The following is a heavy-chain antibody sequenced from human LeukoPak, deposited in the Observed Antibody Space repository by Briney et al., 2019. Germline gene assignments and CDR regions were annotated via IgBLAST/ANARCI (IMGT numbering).Heavy chain of an antibody. CDR3: ARDITEKQWLARGFDY. V-gene: IGHV1-18*01. Sequence: ASVKVSCKASGYTFTSYGISWVRQAPGQGLEWMGWISAYNGNTNYAQKLQGRVTMTTDTSTSTAYMELRSLRSDDTAVYYCARDITEKQWLARGFDYWGQGTLVTVSS. CDR1: GYTFTSYG. J-gene: IGHJ4*02. CDR2: ISAYNGNT. D-gene: IGHD6-19*01.